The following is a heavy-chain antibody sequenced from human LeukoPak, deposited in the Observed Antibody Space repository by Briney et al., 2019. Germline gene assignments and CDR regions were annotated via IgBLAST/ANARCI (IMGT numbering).Heavy chain of an antibody. CDR3: ARGRYSYVIDY. D-gene: IGHD5-18*01. V-gene: IGHV3-13*01. CDR2: VGTAGDT. J-gene: IGHJ4*02. Sequence: GGSLRLSCAASGFTFSSYDMHWVRQATGKGLEWVSAVGTAGDTYYPGSVKGRFTISRENAKNSLYLQMNSLRAGDTAMYYCARGRYSYVIDYWGQGTLVTVSS. CDR1: GFTFSSYD.